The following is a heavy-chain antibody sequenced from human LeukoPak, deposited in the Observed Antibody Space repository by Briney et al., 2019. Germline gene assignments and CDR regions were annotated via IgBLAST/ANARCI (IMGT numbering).Heavy chain of an antibody. V-gene: IGHV4-34*01. D-gene: IGHD6-19*01. J-gene: IGHJ4*02. CDR1: GGSFSGYY. CDR2: INHSGST. CDR3: ARSNGWYFDY. Sequence: KPSETLSLTCAVYGGSFSGYYWSWIRQPPGKGLEWIGEINHSGSTNYNPSLKSRVTISVDTSKNQFSLKLSSVTAADTAVYYCARSNGWYFDYWGQGTLVTVSS.